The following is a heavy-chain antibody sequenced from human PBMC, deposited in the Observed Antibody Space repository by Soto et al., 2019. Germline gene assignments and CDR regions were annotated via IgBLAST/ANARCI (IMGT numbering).Heavy chain of an antibody. J-gene: IGHJ4*02. CDR1: GFSLSTSGVG. Sequence: QITLKESGPTLVKPTQTLTLTCTFSGFSLSTSGVGVGWIRQPPGKALEWLALIYWDDAKHYSPSLMSRLTITKDTPKNQVVLKMTNMDPVDTATYYWAHKGGGDRILDYWGQGTLVTVSS. V-gene: IGHV2-5*02. CDR2: IYWDDAK. CDR3: AHKGGGDRILDY. D-gene: IGHD3-16*01.